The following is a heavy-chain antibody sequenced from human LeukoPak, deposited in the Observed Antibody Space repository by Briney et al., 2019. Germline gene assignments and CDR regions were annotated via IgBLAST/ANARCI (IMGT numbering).Heavy chain of an antibody. V-gene: IGHV1-18*01. J-gene: IGHJ4*02. CDR2: ISTYNGAT. D-gene: IGHD3-22*01. Sequence: ASVKVSCKTSGYAFTTYGISWVRQAPGQGPEWMGWISTYNGATNYAQKLQGRVTMTTDTSTSTAYMELRSLRSDDTAVYYCARGDNYDNNGHLDYWGQGTLVTVSS. CDR1: GYAFTTYG. CDR3: ARGDNYDNNGHLDY.